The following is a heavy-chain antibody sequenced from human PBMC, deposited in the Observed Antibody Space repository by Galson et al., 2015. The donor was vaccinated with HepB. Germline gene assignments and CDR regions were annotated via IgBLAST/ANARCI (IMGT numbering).Heavy chain of an antibody. J-gene: IGHJ4*02. CDR1: GFIFSTYA. Sequence: SLRLSCAASGFIFSTYAMTWVRQAPGKGLERVSAISGSGGSTYYADSVKGRFTISRDNSKNTLYLQMNSLRAEDTAVYYCAKDEYSSSGTIDYWGQGTLVTVSS. V-gene: IGHV3-23*01. CDR2: ISGSGGST. D-gene: IGHD6-6*01. CDR3: AKDEYSSSGTIDY.